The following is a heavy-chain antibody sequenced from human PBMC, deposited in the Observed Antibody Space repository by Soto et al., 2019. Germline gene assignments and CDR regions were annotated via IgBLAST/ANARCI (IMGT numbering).Heavy chain of an antibody. Sequence: EVQLVESGGGLVQPGGSLRLSCATSGFTVSAYHMSWVRQXXXKGLEWVTLFHPDGRTFYADSVKGRFTISRDTSKNAXXXXXXXXXXXXXXXXXXXXXXXXXKIHYWGQGTLVTVSS. CDR2: FHPDGRT. CDR1: GFTVSAYH. D-gene: IGHD3-10*01. V-gene: IGHV3-66*01. CDR3: XXXXXXXKIHY. J-gene: IGHJ1*01.